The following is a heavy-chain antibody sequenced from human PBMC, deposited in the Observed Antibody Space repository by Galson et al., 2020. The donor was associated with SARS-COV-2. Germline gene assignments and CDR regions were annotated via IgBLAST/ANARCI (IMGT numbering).Heavy chain of an antibody. V-gene: IGHV3-7*01. CDR2: TKKDGSER. Sequence: GALKISRLDSGHTARSRLMTCVRKTPGKGLEWVANTKKDGSERYYVDSVKGRFTISRDNFKNSLYLQMNSLRAEDTAVYYCARDLGVGATKGFDYWGQGSFVCVSS. CDR1: GHTARSRL. CDR3: ARDLGVGATKGFDY. J-gene: IGHJ4*02. D-gene: IGHD1-26*01.